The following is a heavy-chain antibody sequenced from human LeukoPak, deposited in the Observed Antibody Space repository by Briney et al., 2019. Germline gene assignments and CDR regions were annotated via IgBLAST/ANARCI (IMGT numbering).Heavy chain of an antibody. Sequence: GGSLRLSCAASGFTFSTYWMNWVRQAPGKGLVWVSRVNNDGSSTSYADSVKGRFTISRDNTKNTAYLQMNSLKTEDTAVYYCTRPRNPYDSLRAFDIWGQGTMVTVSS. CDR2: VNNDGSST. V-gene: IGHV3-74*01. D-gene: IGHD5-12*01. CDR3: TRPRNPYDSLRAFDI. J-gene: IGHJ3*02. CDR1: GFTFSTYW.